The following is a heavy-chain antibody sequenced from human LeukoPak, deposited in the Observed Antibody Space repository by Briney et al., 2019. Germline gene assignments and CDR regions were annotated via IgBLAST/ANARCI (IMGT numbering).Heavy chain of an antibody. CDR2: IYTSGST. V-gene: IGHV4-4*07. J-gene: IGHJ4*02. CDR3: AREVRCSTTRCYSLFDY. CDR1: GGSISSYY. D-gene: IGHD2-2*02. Sequence: SETLSLTCTVSGGSISSYYWNWIRQPAGKGLEWIGRIYTSGSTNHNPSLKSRVTMSVDMSKDQFSLRLSSVTAADTAVYYCAREVRCSTTRCYSLFDYWGQGTLVTVSS.